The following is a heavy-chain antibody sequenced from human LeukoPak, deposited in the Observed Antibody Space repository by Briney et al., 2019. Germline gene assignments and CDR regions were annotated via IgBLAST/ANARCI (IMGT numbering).Heavy chain of an antibody. J-gene: IGHJ4*02. V-gene: IGHV3-30*02. CDR3: AKDLRYYDSSASLFHY. CDR2: IRYDGSNK. D-gene: IGHD3-22*01. CDR1: GFTFSSYG. Sequence: GGSLRLSCAASGFTFSSYGMHWVRQAPGKGLEWVAFIRYDGSNKYYADSVKGRFTISRDNAKNTLYLQMNSLRAEDTAVYYCAKDLRYYDSSASLFHYWGQGTLVTLSS.